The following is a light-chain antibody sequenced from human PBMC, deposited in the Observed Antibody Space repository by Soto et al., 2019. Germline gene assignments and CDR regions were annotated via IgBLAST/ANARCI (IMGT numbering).Light chain of an antibody. CDR2: DAS. CDR3: QQYGSSPTT. CDR1: QSLSSSQ. V-gene: IGKV3-20*01. J-gene: IGKJ1*01. Sequence: EIVMTQSPATLSVSPGERATLSCRASQSLSSSQLAWYQQKPGQAPRLLIHDASSRATGIPDRFSGSGSGTDFTLTISRLEPEDFAVYYCQQYGSSPTTFGQGTKVDIK.